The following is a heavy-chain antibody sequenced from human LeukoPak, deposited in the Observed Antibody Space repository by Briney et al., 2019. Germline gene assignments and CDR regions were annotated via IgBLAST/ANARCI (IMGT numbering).Heavy chain of an antibody. D-gene: IGHD6-19*01. V-gene: IGHV3-23*01. J-gene: IGHJ4*02. CDR1: GFTFSSYE. CDR3: ANLDSSGWYSFDY. Sequence: PGGSLRLSCAASGFTFSSYEMNWVRQAPGKGLEWVSAISGSGGSTYYADSVKGRFTISRDNSKNTLYLQMNSLRAEDTAVYYCANLDSSGWYSFDYWGQGTLVTVSS. CDR2: ISGSGGST.